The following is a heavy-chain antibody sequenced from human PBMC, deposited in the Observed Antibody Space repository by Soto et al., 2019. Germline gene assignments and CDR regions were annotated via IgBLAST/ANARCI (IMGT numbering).Heavy chain of an antibody. V-gene: IGHV3-30-3*01. Sequence: QVQLVESGGGVVQPGRSLRLSCVASGFTFSTYDMHWVRQAPGKGLEWVAVVSSNGNNKYYADSVKGRFTISRDNSKNTLYLQMSSLRAEDSAVYYCANRYYYDGAGYFYDAPDLWGQGTMVTVSS. J-gene: IGHJ3*01. CDR3: ANRYYYDGAGYFYDAPDL. CDR2: VSSNGNNK. D-gene: IGHD3-22*01. CDR1: GFTFSTYD.